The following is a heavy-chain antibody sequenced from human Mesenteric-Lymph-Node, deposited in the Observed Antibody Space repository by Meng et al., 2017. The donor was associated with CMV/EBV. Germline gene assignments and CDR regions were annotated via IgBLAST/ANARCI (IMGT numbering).Heavy chain of an antibody. CDR3: ARGGAGYDWI. J-gene: IGHJ3*02. CDR2: ISYDESTK. CDR1: GFTFSSYA. Sequence: GESLKISCAASGFTFSSYAMHWVRQAPGKGLEWVAVISYDESTKYYADSVKGRFTISRDNSKNTLSLQMDSLRTEDTALYYCARGGAGYDWIWGQGTMVTVSS. V-gene: IGHV3-30-3*01. D-gene: IGHD5-12*01.